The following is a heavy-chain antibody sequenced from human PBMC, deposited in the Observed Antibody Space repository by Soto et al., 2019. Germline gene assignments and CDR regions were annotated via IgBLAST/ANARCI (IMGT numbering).Heavy chain of an antibody. Sequence: GGSLRLSCVASGFTFSNFAMAWVRQAPGEGLEWVSAISGSGGSTYYADSVKGRFTISRDNSKNTLYLQMNSLRAEDTAVYYCAKGPTRYSSSWYPSDYWGQGTLVTVSS. D-gene: IGHD6-13*01. CDR1: GFTFSNFA. CDR2: ISGSGGST. CDR3: AKGPTRYSSSWYPSDY. J-gene: IGHJ4*02. V-gene: IGHV3-23*01.